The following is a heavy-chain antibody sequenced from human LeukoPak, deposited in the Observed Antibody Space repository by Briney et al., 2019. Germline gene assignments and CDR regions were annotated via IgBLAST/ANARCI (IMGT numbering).Heavy chain of an antibody. J-gene: IGHJ6*02. D-gene: IGHD1-1*01. V-gene: IGHV3-33*01. CDR1: GFTFSSYG. CDR3: ARDRKLEPGDYYYGMDV. Sequence: GRSLRLSCAASGFTFSSYGMHWVRQAPGKGLEWVGVIWYDGSNKYYADSVKGRFTISRDNSKNTLYLQMNSLRAEDTAVYYCARDRKLEPGDYYYGMDVWGQGTTVTVSS. CDR2: IWYDGSNK.